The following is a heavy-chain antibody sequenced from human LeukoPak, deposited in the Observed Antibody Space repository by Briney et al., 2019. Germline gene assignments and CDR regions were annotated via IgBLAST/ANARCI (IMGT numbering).Heavy chain of an antibody. CDR3: ARGADSSGYYSIFYFDY. Sequence: SETLSLTCTVSGGSISNGVYYWNWIRQHPGKGLEWIGYIYYSGSTNYNPSLKSRVTISVDTSKNQFSLKLSSVTAADTAVYYCARGADSSGYYSIFYFDYWGQGTLVTVSS. CDR1: GGSISNGVYY. CDR2: IYYSGST. D-gene: IGHD3-22*01. J-gene: IGHJ4*02. V-gene: IGHV4-61*08.